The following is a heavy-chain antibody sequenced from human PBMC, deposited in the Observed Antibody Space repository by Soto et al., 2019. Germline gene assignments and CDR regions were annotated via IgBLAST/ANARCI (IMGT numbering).Heavy chain of an antibody. CDR3: ARRKAAAGIFDY. Sequence: SETLSLTCTVSGGSISSYYWSWIRQPPGKGLEWIGYIYYSGSTNYNPSLKSRVTISVDTSKNQVSLKLSSVTAADTAVYYCARRKAAAGIFDYWGQGTLVTVSS. CDR1: GGSISSYY. J-gene: IGHJ4*02. CDR2: IYYSGST. V-gene: IGHV4-59*01. D-gene: IGHD6-13*01.